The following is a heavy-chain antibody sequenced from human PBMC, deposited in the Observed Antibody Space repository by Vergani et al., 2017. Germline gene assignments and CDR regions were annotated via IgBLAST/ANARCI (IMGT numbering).Heavy chain of an antibody. V-gene: IGHV5-51*01. CDR2: INPIDSKI. J-gene: IGHJ4*02. CDR3: TRHVPCGDGACLHFDH. Sequence: EVMLVQSGAEVKKPGESLKISCKYSESSFTSNQIAWVRQMSGKGLQWMGNINPIDSKIAYSPSFEGQFIMLVDKSITTAYLQWRSLKASDTAIYYCTRHVPCGDGACLHFDHWGQGTQVTVSS. D-gene: IGHD2-21*01. CDR1: ESSFTSNQ.